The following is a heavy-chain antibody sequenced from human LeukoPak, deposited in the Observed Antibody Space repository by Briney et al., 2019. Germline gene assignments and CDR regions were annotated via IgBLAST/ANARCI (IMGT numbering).Heavy chain of an antibody. CDR1: GLTFSSCS. Sequence: PGGSLRLSCAASGLTFSSCSMTWVRQAPGKGLEWVSCISGSGGNTYYADSVKGRFTISRDNSKNTLYLQLNSLRAEDTAIYYCANGRGPNTGPTLDYWGQGTLVTVPS. V-gene: IGHV3-23*01. J-gene: IGHJ4*02. CDR3: ANGRGPNTGPTLDY. D-gene: IGHD2-15*01. CDR2: ISGSGGNT.